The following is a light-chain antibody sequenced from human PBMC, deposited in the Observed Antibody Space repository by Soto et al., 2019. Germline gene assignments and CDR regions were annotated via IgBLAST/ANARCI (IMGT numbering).Light chain of an antibody. Sequence: EIVLTQSPVTLSLSPGERASLSCRASPSVSSSYLAWYQQIPGQAPRLLINDASRRATGIPDRFSGSGSGTDFTLTISRLESEDFAVYYCQQYGSSPPTFGQGTKVEIK. V-gene: IGKV3-20*01. J-gene: IGKJ1*01. CDR1: PSVSSSY. CDR3: QQYGSSPPT. CDR2: DAS.